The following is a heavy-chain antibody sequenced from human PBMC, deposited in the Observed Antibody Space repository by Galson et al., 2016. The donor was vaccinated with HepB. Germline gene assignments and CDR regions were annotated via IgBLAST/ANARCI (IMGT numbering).Heavy chain of an antibody. J-gene: IGHJ5*02. V-gene: IGHV4-34*01. CDR3: ARGPGEWFGEKGNWFDP. CDR1: GGSFSGYY. CDR2: INHSGST. Sequence: EPLSLTCAVYGGSFSGYYWSWIRQPPGKGLEWIGEINHSGSTNYNPSLKSRVTISVDTSKNQFPLKLSSVTAADTAVYYCARGPGEWFGEKGNWFDPWGQGTLVTVSS. D-gene: IGHD3-10*01.